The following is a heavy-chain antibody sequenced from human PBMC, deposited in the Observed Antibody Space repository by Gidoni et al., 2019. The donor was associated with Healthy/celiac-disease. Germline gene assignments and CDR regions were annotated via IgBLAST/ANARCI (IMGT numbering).Heavy chain of an antibody. CDR2: IYYSGST. J-gene: IGHJ5*02. V-gene: IGHV4-39*01. CDR3: ARPVAWDCSSTSCAHGWGGWFDP. D-gene: IGHD2-2*01. Sequence: QLQLQESGPGLVKPSETLSLTCTVSGGSISSSSYYWGWIRQPPGKGLEWIGSIYYSGSTYYNPSLKRRVTISVDTSKNQFSLKLSSVTAADTAVYYCARPVAWDCSSTSCAHGWGGWFDPWGQGTLVTVSS. CDR1: GGSISSSSYY.